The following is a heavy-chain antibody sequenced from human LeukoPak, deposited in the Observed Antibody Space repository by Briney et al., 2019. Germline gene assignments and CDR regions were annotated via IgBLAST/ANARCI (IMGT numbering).Heavy chain of an antibody. CDR2: IKSKTDGGTT. D-gene: IGHD1-26*01. Sequence: GGSLRLSCAASGFTFSNAWMSWVRQAPGKGLEWVGRIKSKTDGGTTDYAAPVKGSFTITRDDSKNTMDLQMNSLKTEDTAVYYCTTEVGAITDYWGQGTLVTVSS. CDR1: GFTFSNAW. V-gene: IGHV3-15*01. J-gene: IGHJ4*02. CDR3: TTEVGAITDY.